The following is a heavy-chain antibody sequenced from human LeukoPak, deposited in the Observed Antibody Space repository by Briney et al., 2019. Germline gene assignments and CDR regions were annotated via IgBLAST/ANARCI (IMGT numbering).Heavy chain of an antibody. CDR1: GFTFSSYS. D-gene: IGHD6-6*01. CDR3: ARSRVTYSSSLDFDY. V-gene: IGHV3-21*01. CDR2: ISSSSSYI. Sequence: AGGSLRLSCAASGFTFSSYSLNWVRQAPGKGLEWVSSISSSSSYIYYADSVKGRFTISRDNAKNSLYLQMNSLRAEDTAVYYCARSRVTYSSSLDFDYWGQGTLVTVSS. J-gene: IGHJ4*02.